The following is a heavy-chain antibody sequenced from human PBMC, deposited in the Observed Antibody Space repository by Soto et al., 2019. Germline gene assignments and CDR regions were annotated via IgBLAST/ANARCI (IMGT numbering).Heavy chain of an antibody. CDR2: ISAYNGNT. Sequence: QVQLVQSGAEVKKPGASVKVSCKASGYTFTSYGISWVRQAPGQGLEWLGWISAYNGNTNYAQKLQGRVTMTTDTSTSTAYMELRSLRSDDTAVYYCARDGAITMVRVVEWYYGMDVWGQGTTVTVSS. CDR1: GYTFTSYG. CDR3: ARDGAITMVRVVEWYYGMDV. D-gene: IGHD3-10*01. V-gene: IGHV1-18*01. J-gene: IGHJ6*02.